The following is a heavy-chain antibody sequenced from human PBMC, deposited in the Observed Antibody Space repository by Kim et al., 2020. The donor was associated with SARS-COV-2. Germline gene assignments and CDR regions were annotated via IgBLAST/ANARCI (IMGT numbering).Heavy chain of an antibody. J-gene: IGHJ3*02. CDR3: ARVIAAVDAFDI. V-gene: IGHV5-51*01. Sequence: RYSPSFQGQVTISADKSISTAYLQWSSLKASDTAMYYCARVIAAVDAFDIWGQGTMVTVSS. D-gene: IGHD5-12*01.